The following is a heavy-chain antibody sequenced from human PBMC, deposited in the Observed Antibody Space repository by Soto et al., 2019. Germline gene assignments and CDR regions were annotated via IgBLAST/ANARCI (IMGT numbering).Heavy chain of an antibody. D-gene: IGHD2-21*02. CDR2: IRSSGGHT. CDR1: GFTFSNSA. V-gene: IGHV3-23*01. CDR3: AKVQEFCGFNCYIVDS. Sequence: GGSLRLSCVASGFTFSNSAMSWVRHVPGKGLEWAAGIRSSGGHTNYADSVKGRFTISRDNSKDTLYLQMNSLRAEDTALYYCAKVQEFCGFNCYIVDSWGQGVLVTVSS. J-gene: IGHJ4*02.